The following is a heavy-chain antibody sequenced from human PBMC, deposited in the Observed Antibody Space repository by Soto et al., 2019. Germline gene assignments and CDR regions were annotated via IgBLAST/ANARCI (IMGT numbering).Heavy chain of an antibody. CDR2: IFSSGST. D-gene: IGHD2-2*01. V-gene: IGHV4-59*01. CDR3: ARVGYCSSTPCWPIGYFEY. CDR1: GDSIRSFD. J-gene: IGHJ4*02. Sequence: PSETMSLTCTVSGDSIRSFDWTWIRQPPGKGLEWVGYIFSSGSTNYNPSLKSRVTISVDTSENQFSLKLTSVTAADTAVYYCARVGYCSSTPCWPIGYFEYWGQGTLVTVSS.